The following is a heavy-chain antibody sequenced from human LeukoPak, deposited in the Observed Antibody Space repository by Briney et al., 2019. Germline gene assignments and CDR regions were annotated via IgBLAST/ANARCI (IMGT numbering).Heavy chain of an antibody. V-gene: IGHV4-39*01. CDR1: GGSISSSSYY. CDR3: ASTLGYCSSTSCSYFDY. D-gene: IGHD2-2*01. J-gene: IGHJ4*02. Sequence: PSETLSLTCTVSGGSISSSSYYWGWIRQPPGKGLEWIGSIYYSGSTYYNPSLKSRVTISVDTSKNQFSLKLSSVTAADTAVYYCASTLGYCSSTSCSYFDYWGQGTLVTVSS. CDR2: IYYSGST.